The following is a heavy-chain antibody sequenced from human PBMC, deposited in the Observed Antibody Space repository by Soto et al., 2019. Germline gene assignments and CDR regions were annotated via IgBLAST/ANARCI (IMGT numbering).Heavy chain of an antibody. V-gene: IGHV1-8*01. J-gene: IGHJ6*03. CDR3: ARGDDGGYDLDYYYYMDV. Sequence: ASVKVSCKASGYTFTSYDINWVRQATGQGLEWMGWMNPNSGNTGYAQKFQGRVTMTRNTSISTAYMELSSLRSEDTAVYYCARGDDGGYDLDYYYYMDVWGKGTTVTVSS. CDR1: GYTFTSYD. CDR2: MNPNSGNT. D-gene: IGHD5-12*01.